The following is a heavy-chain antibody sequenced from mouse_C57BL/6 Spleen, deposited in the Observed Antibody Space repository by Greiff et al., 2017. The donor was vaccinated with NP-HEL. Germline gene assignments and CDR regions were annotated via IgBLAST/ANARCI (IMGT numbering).Heavy chain of an antibody. V-gene: IGHV5-17*01. Sequence: EVNLVESGGGLVKPGGSLKLSCAASGFTFSDYGMHWVRQAPEKGLEWVAYISSGSSTIYYADTVKGRFTISRDNAKNTLFLQMTSLRSEDTAMYYCARPRFAYWGQGTLVTVSA. CDR2: ISSGSSTI. CDR3: ARPRFAY. J-gene: IGHJ3*01. CDR1: GFTFSDYG.